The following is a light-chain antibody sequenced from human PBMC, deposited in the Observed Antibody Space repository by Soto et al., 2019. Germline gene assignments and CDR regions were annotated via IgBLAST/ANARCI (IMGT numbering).Light chain of an antibody. CDR2: EGS. V-gene: IGLV2-23*01. CDR1: SSDVGSYNL. J-gene: IGLJ1*01. CDR3: CSYAGSIHV. Sequence: QSALTQPASVSGSPGQSITISCTGTSSDVGSYNLVSWYQQHPGKAPKLMIYEGSKRPSGVSNRFSGSKSGNTASLTISGLQAEDEADYYCCSYAGSIHVFGPGTKLTVL.